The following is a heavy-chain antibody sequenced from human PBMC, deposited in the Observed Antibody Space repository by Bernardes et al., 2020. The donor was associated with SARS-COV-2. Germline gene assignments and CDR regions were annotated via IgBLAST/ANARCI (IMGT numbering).Heavy chain of an antibody. CDR3: ARLGSNEILPAAMRRGPFDS. CDR2: VYPSSSET. D-gene: IGHD2-2*01. J-gene: IGHJ4*02. Sequence: GESLKISCRASGYIFNTYWIGWVRQTPGQRLEWMGIVYPSSSETNYSPSFQGQVTISAYESIDTAYLHWSNLKVSDTAMYYCARLGSNEILPAAMRRGPFDSWGQGTLVTVSS. V-gene: IGHV5-51*01. CDR1: GYIFNTYW.